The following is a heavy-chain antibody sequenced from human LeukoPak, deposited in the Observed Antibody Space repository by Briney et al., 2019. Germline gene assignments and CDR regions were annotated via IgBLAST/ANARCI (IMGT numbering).Heavy chain of an antibody. CDR2: IKQDGSEK. Sequence: GGSLRLSCAASGFTFSSYWMSWVPQAPGKGLEWGANIKQDGSEKYYVDSVKGRFTISRDNAKNSLYLQMNSLRAEDTAVYYCARDLGYIVVVVAATPVYFDYWGQGTLVTVSS. V-gene: IGHV3-7*01. CDR1: GFTFSSYW. J-gene: IGHJ4*02. CDR3: ARDLGYIVVVVAATPVYFDY. D-gene: IGHD2-15*01.